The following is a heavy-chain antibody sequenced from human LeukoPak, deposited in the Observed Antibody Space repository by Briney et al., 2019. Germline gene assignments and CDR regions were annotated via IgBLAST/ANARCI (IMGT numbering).Heavy chain of an antibody. D-gene: IGHD6-13*01. CDR2: IWYEGSNK. J-gene: IGHJ4*02. Sequence: GVSLRLSCAASGFTFSSYGMHGVRQAPGKGLEGGAVIWYEGSNKYYADSVKGRFTISRDNSKNTLYLQMNSLRAEDTAVYYCARAGIAAAGTSSYGFDYWGQGTLVTVSS. CDR1: GFTFSSYG. V-gene: IGHV3-33*01. CDR3: ARAGIAAAGTSSYGFDY.